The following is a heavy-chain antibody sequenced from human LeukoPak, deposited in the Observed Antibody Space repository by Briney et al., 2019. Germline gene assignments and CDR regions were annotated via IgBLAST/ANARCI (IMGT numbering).Heavy chain of an antibody. D-gene: IGHD1-26*01. V-gene: IGHV3-21*01. CDR1: GFPFSNYK. CDR3: AREVGSNGAFDY. CDR2: ITSSGYI. Sequence: GGSLRLSCAASGFPFSNYKMNWVRQAPGKGLEWVSSITSSGYIYYADSVKGRFTISRDNAKNSLYLQMNSLRADDTAVYSCAREVGSNGAFDYWGPGTLVTVSS. J-gene: IGHJ4*02.